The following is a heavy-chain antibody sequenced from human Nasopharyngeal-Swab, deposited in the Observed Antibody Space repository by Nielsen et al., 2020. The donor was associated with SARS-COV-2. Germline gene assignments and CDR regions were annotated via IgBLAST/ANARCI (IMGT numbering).Heavy chain of an antibody. J-gene: IGHJ4*02. Sequence: GESLKISCAASGFTFSSYSMNWVRQAPGKGLEWVSSISSSSTYIYYADSMKGRFTISRDNAKNSLYLQMNSLRAEDTAVYYCARSPYYDFWSGYYSYFDYWGQGTLVTVSS. D-gene: IGHD3-3*01. CDR1: GFTFSSYS. V-gene: IGHV3-21*01. CDR2: ISSSSTYI. CDR3: ARSPYYDFWSGYYSYFDY.